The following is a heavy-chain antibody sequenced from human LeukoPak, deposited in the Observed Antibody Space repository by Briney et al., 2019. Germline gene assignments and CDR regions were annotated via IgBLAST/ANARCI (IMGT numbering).Heavy chain of an antibody. J-gene: IGHJ6*03. Sequence: SETLSLTCAVDGGSFSGYYWSWIRQPPGKGLEWIGEINHSGSTNHNPSLKSRVTISVDTSKNQFSLKLSSVTAADTAVYYCASAPIAAAGTYYYMDVWGKGTTVTVSS. CDR3: ASAPIAAAGTYYYMDV. CDR1: GGSFSGYY. CDR2: INHSGST. V-gene: IGHV4-34*01. D-gene: IGHD6-13*01.